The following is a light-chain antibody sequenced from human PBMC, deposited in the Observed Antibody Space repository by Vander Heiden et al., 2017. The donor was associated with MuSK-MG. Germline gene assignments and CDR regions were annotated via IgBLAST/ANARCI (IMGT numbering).Light chain of an antibody. CDR1: QSVSSSY. V-gene: IGKV3-20*01. Sequence: EIVLTQSPSTLSSSPGERATLSCRASQSVSSSYLAWYQQKPGQAPRLLIYGASSRATGIPDRFSGSGSGTDFTLTISRLEPEDFAVYYCQQYGSSPSTFGGGTKVEIK. CDR2: GAS. CDR3: QQYGSSPST. J-gene: IGKJ4*01.